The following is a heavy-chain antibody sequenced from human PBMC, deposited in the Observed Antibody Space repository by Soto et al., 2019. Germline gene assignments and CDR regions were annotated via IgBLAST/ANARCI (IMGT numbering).Heavy chain of an antibody. CDR2: ISAYNGNT. CDR1: GYTFTSYG. V-gene: IGHV1-18*01. D-gene: IGHD5-18*01. CDR3: ARDPLTWIQLWLPSDY. J-gene: IGHJ4*02. Sequence: GASVKVSCKASGYTFTSYGISWVRQAPGHGREWMGWISAYNGNTNYAQKLQGRVTMTTDTSTSTAYMELRSLRSDDTAVYYCARDPLTWIQLWLPSDYWGQGTLVTVSS.